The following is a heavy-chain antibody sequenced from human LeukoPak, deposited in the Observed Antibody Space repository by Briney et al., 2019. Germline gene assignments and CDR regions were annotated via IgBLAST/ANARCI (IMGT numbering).Heavy chain of an antibody. V-gene: IGHV3-74*01. CDR2: ITSDGTAT. CDR3: ARDRVQLGIDY. Sequence: PGGSLRLSCAASGFTFSTYWMHWVRQAPGKGLVWVSRITSDGTATSYADPVKGRFTISRDNAKNSLYLQMNSLRAEHTAVYYCARDRVQLGIDYWGQGTLVTVPS. D-gene: IGHD7-27*01. CDR1: GFTFSTYW. J-gene: IGHJ4*02.